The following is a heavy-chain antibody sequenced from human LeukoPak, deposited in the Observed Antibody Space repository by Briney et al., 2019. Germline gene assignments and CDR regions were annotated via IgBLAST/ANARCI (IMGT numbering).Heavy chain of an antibody. CDR1: GFTFSTYR. V-gene: IGHV3-74*01. CDR2: INSDGSNT. CDR3: ARTNYYFDY. J-gene: IGHJ4*02. Sequence: GGSLRLSCAASGFTFSTYRMHWVRQAPGKGLVWVSRINSDGSNTDYADSVKGRFTISRDNAKNTLYLQMDSLRAEDTAVYYRARTNYYFDYWGQGTLVTVSS. D-gene: IGHD4/OR15-4a*01.